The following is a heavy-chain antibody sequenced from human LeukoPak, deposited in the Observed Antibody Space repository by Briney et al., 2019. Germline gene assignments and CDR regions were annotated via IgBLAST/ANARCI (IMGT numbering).Heavy chain of an antibody. CDR1: GYIFMNCG. V-gene: IGHV1-18*01. D-gene: IGHD3-22*01. CDR2: ISTYNGIT. CDR3: ARGHYDGSGYYSDFDY. J-gene: IGHJ4*02. Sequence: ASVKVSCKASGYIFMNCGISWVRQAPGQGLEWMGWISTYNGITNYPRKLQGRVIMTTDTSTSTAYMEVRSLTSDDTAVYYCARGHYDGSGYYSDFDYWGQGTLVTVSS.